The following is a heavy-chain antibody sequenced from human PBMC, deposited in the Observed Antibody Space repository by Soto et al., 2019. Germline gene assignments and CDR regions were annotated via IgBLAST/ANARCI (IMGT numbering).Heavy chain of an antibody. D-gene: IGHD6-13*01. Sequence: QVQLVQSGAEVKKPGASVKVSCKASGYTFTSYAMHWVRQAPGQRLEWMGWINAGNGNTKYSQKFQGRVTITRDTSASTAYMELSSLRSEDTAVYYCAQTQKAAAGTGLYFDYWGQGTLVTVSS. CDR2: INAGNGNT. V-gene: IGHV1-3*01. CDR3: AQTQKAAAGTGLYFDY. J-gene: IGHJ4*02. CDR1: GYTFTSYA.